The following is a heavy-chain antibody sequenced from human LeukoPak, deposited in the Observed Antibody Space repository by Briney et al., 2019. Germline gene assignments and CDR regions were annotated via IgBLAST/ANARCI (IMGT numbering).Heavy chain of an antibody. CDR1: GFTVSSNY. Sequence: GGSLRLSCAASGFTVSSNYMSWVRQAPEKGLEWVSVIYSGGSTYYADSVKGRFTISRDNSKNTLYLQMNSLRAEDTAVYYCARAAGYSYGLPYFDYWGQGTLVTVSS. J-gene: IGHJ4*02. V-gene: IGHV3-66*01. CDR3: ARAAGYSYGLPYFDY. CDR2: IYSGGST. D-gene: IGHD5-18*01.